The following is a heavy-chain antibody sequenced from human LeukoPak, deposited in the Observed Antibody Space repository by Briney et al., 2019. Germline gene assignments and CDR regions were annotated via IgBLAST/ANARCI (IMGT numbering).Heavy chain of an antibody. V-gene: IGHV4-4*07. D-gene: IGHD2-21*02. J-gene: IGHJ3*02. CDR2: IYTSGST. CDR1: GVSISSYY. CDR3: ARGYCGGDCYFGLDAFDI. Sequence: SETLSLTCTVSGVSISSYYWSWIRQPAGKGLEWIGRIYTSGSTNYNPSLKSRVTMSLDTSKNQFSLKLSSVTAADTAVYYCARGYCGGDCYFGLDAFDIWGQGTMVTVSS.